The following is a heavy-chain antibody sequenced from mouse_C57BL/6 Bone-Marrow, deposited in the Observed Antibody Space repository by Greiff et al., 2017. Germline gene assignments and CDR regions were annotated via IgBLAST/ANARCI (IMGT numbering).Heavy chain of an antibody. D-gene: IGHD1-1*01. Sequence: QVQLQQPGAELVKPGASVKLSCKASGYTFTSYWMQWVKQRPGQGLEWIGEIDPSDSYTNYNQKFKGKATLTVDTSSSTAYMQLSSLTSEDSAVYYCAKEAYYGSSYPFRYWGQGTRVIVSA. J-gene: IGHJ3*01. CDR3: AKEAYYGSSYPFRY. CDR2: IDPSDSYT. V-gene: IGHV1-50*01. CDR1: GYTFTSYW.